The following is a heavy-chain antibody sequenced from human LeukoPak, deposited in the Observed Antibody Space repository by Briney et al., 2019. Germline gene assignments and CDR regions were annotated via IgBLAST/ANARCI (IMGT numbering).Heavy chain of an antibody. CDR1: GGSISSSSYY. V-gene: IGHV4-39*01. CDR3: ASSLVDCSGGSCYPPVGN. J-gene: IGHJ4*02. CDR2: IYYSGST. D-gene: IGHD2-15*01. Sequence: SETLSLTCTVSGGSISSSSYYWGWISQPPGKGLEWIGSIYYSGSTYYNPSLKSRVTISVDTSKNQFSLKLSSVTAADTAVYYCASSLVDCSGGSCYPPVGNWGQGTLVTVSS.